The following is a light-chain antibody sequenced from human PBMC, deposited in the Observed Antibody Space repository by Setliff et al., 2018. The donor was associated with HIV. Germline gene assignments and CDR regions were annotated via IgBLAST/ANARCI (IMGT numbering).Light chain of an antibody. J-gene: IGLJ1*01. CDR3: CSYTSISTYV. V-gene: IGLV2-11*01. CDR2: DVT. CDR1: SSDVGGYNY. Sequence: QSALTQPRSVSGSPGQSVTISCTGTSSDVGGYNYVSWYQHLPGKAPKLMIYDVTKRPSGVPDRFSGSKSGNTASLTISGLQSEDEADYYCCSYTSISTYVFGTGTKVTVL.